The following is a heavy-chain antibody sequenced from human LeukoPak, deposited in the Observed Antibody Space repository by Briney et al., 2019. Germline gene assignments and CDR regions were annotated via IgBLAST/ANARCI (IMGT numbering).Heavy chain of an antibody. D-gene: IGHD3-10*01. V-gene: IGHV3-23*01. CDR2: ISTSCGST. Sequence: PGGSLRLSCAASGVSLRNKAMTWGRQAPAKGLEWVAAISTSCGSTSYADSVKCRFTISRDGSKSTLSLQMHSLRVEDTATYYCAKDAGAPGTSDWYFDLWGRGTLVTVSS. CDR3: AKDAGAPGTSDWYFDL. J-gene: IGHJ2*01. CDR1: GVSLRNKA.